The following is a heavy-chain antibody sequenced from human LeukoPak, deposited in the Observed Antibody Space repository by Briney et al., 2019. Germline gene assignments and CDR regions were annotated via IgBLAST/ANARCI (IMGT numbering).Heavy chain of an antibody. J-gene: IGHJ4*02. V-gene: IGHV4-39*01. CDR3: AKSGGYGLIDY. CDR2: IYSSGST. CDR1: GASVSGSNYY. Sequence: SETLSLTCAVSGASVSGSNYYWGWIRQPPGKGLEWIGNIYSSGSTYYNASLQSRVTISIDTSKNQFSLRLNSVTAADTAMYYCAKSGGYGLIDYWGQGILVTVSS. D-gene: IGHD1-26*01.